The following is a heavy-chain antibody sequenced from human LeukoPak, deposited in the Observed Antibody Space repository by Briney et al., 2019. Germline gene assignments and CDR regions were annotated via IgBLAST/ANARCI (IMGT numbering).Heavy chain of an antibody. J-gene: IGHJ4*02. V-gene: IGHV4-59*01. CDR1: GVSITNYS. D-gene: IGHD4-11*01. CDR2: IHYTGGT. Sequence: PSETLSLTCTVSGVSITNYSWSWIRQPPGKGLEWIGYIHYTGGTNYNPSLRSRVTMSVDTPKNQFSLKLSFVTAADTAVYYCARGTVTTGYFDYWGQGNLVTVSS. CDR3: ARGTVTTGYFDY.